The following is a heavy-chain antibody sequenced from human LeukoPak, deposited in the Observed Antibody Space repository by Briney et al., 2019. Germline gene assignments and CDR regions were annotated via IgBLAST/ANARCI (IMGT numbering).Heavy chain of an antibody. CDR2: INPNSGGT. CDR3: ARGGAIAARPFDY. CDR1: GYTFTSYG. V-gene: IGHV1-2*02. J-gene: IGHJ4*02. D-gene: IGHD6-6*01. Sequence: ASVKVSCKASGYTFTSYGISWVRQAPGQGLEWMGWINPNSGGTNYAQKFQGRVTMTRDTSISTAYMELSRLRSDDTAVYYCARGGAIAARPFDYWGQGTLVTVSS.